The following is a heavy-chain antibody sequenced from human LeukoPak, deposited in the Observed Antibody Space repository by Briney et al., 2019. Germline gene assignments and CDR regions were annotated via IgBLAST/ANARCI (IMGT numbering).Heavy chain of an antibody. CDR3: ARVPPYYDSSGYLRPDYYYYGMDV. CDR1: GGTFSSYA. J-gene: IGHJ6*02. V-gene: IGHV1-69*04. D-gene: IGHD3-22*01. CDR2: IIPILGIT. Sequence: SVKVSCKASGGTFSSYAISWVRQAPGQGLEWMGRIIPILGITNYAQKFQGRVTITADKSTSTAYMELSSLRSEDTAVYYCARVPPYYDSSGYLRPDYYYYGMDVWGQGTTVTVSS.